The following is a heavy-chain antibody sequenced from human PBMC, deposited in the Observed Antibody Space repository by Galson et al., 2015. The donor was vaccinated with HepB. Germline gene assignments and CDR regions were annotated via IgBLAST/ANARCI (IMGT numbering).Heavy chain of an antibody. CDR1: GYTFTSYG. V-gene: IGHV1-18*01. D-gene: IGHD3-3*01. CDR2: ISAYNGNT. CDR3: ARSITIFGVVTPKVYYFDY. J-gene: IGHJ4*02. Sequence: SVKVSCKASGYTFTSYGISWVRQAPGQGLEWMGWISAYNGNTNYAQKFQGRVTITADKSTSTAYMELSSLRSEDTAVYYCARSITIFGVVTPKVYYFDYWDQGTLVTVSS.